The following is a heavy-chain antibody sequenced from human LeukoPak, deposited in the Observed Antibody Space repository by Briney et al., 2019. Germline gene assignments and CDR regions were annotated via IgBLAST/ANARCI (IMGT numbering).Heavy chain of an antibody. D-gene: IGHD2-2*01. CDR1: GGTFSSYA. CDR2: IIPIFATA. J-gene: IGHJ5*02. V-gene: IGHV1-69*13. CDR3: ARERGYCSSTSCYEVDWFDL. Sequence: SVKVSCKASGGTFSSYAISWVRQAPGQGLEWMRGIIPIFATANYAQKFQGRVTITADESTSTAYMELSSLRSEDTAVYYCARERGYCSSTSCYEVDWFDLWGQGTLVTVSS.